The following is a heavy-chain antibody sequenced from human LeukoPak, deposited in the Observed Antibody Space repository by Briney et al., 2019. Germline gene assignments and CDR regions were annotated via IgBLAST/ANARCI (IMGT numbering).Heavy chain of an antibody. CDR1: GGSISSYY. D-gene: IGHD3-10*01. CDR2: IYYSGST. Sequence: SETLSLTCTVSGGSISSYYWSWIRQPPGKGLEWIGYIYYSGSTNYNPSLKSRVTISVDTSKNRFSLKLSSVTAADTAVYYCARTSMVRGVIFDYWGQGTLVTVSS. CDR3: ARTSMVRGVIFDY. V-gene: IGHV4-59*01. J-gene: IGHJ4*02.